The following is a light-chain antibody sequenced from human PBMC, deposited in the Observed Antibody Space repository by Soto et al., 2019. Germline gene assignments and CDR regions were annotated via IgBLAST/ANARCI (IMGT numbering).Light chain of an antibody. CDR3: QQYNNWPSIT. Sequence: EIVLTQSPATLSVSPVEIGSLSCMASQSVSSNLAWYQQKPGQAPRLLIYGASTRATGIPARFSGSGSGTEFTLTISSLQSEDFAVYYCQQYNNWPSITFGQGTRLEIK. CDR2: GAS. J-gene: IGKJ5*01. CDR1: QSVSSN. V-gene: IGKV3-15*01.